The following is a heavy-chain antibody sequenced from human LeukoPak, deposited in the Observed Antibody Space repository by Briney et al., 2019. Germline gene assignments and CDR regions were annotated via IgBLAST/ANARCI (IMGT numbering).Heavy chain of an antibody. D-gene: IGHD3-16*02. CDR1: GYTFTSYG. CDR2: ISAYNGNT. J-gene: IGHJ4*02. CDR3: ARDPTYYDYVWGSYRFPYY. Sequence: ASVKVSCKASGYTFTSYGISWVRQAPGQGLEWMGWISAYNGNTNYAQKLQGRVTMTTDTSTSTAYMELRSLRSDDTAVYYCARDPTYYDYVWGSYRFPYYWGQGTLVTVSS. V-gene: IGHV1-18*01.